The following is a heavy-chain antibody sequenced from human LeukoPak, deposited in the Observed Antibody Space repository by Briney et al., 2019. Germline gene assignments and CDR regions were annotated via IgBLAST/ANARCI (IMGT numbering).Heavy chain of an antibody. CDR3: ARGRGCSSMSCYPDY. CDR1: GFSFSDYR. V-gene: IGHV3-21*06. D-gene: IGHD2-2*01. J-gene: IGHJ4*02. Sequence: GGSLRLSCTASGFSFSDYRINWVRQAPGKGLEWVSSISPSSFYIDYADSVKGRFTISRDNAKSSVYLQMSSLRAEDTAVYYCARGRGCSSMSCYPDYWGQGTLVTVSS. CDR2: ISPSSFYI.